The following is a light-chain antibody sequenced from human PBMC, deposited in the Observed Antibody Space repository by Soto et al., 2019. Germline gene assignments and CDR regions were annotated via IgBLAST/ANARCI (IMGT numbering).Light chain of an antibody. J-gene: IGLJ2*01. CDR2: EVS. CDR3: SSYTTSSTVL. V-gene: IGLV2-18*02. CDR1: SSDVGSYNR. Sequence: QSALTQPPSVSGSPGQSVTISCTGTSSDVGSYNRVSWYQQPPGTAPKLMISEVSNRPSGVPERFSGSKSGNTASLTISGLQPEDEAHYYCSSYTTSSTVLFGGGTKLTVL.